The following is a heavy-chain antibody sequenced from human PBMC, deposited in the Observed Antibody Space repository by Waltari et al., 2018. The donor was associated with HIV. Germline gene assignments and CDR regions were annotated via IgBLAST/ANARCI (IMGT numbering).Heavy chain of an antibody. CDR2: VNPIFGIP. D-gene: IGHD4-4*01. CDR1: GGPFDSHV. J-gene: IGHJ6*02. Sequence: VRLLQSGSDVKESGSSVKLSCKTSGGPFDSHVISWVRLAAGQRLEWVGSVNPIFGIPTSAEKFRGRVDIDTSQSTSTAYLELGSLTSEDTAVYYCARDRLQYSYYGMDVWGQGTTVIVSS. V-gene: IGHV1-69*04. CDR3: ARDRLQYSYYGMDV.